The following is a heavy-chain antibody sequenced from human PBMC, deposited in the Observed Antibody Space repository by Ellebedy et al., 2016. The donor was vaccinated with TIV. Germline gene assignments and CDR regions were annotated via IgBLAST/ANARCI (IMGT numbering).Heavy chain of an antibody. J-gene: IGHJ4*02. CDR3: AKGTSSGFNYDRVGFEY. V-gene: IGHV3-23*01. Sequence: GGSLRLSCAASGFTFGSFAMHWVRQAPGKGLEWLSVISGEGSSTYHADSVKGRFTITRDNSKNTLYLQVNRLRTEDTAVYYCAKGTSSGFNYDRVGFEYWGQGILVSVSS. D-gene: IGHD3-22*01. CDR1: GFTFGSFA. CDR2: ISGEGSST.